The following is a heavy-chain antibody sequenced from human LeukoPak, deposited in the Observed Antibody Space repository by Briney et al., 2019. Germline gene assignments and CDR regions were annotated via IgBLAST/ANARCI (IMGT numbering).Heavy chain of an antibody. V-gene: IGHV3-74*01. D-gene: IGHD2-21*01. Sequence: QRGGSLRLSCAASGFTFSSYWMHWVRQAPGKGLVWVSRINSDGSSTSYADCVKGRFTISRDNAKNTQYLQMNSLRAEDTAVYYCARDPGYSTIMDVWGKGTTVTVSS. CDR3: ARDPGYSTIMDV. CDR1: GFTFSSYW. J-gene: IGHJ6*03. CDR2: INSDGSST.